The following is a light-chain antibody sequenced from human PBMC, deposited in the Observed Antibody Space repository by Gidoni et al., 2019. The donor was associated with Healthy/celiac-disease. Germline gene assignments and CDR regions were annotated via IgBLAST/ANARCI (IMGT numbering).Light chain of an antibody. CDR2: KAS. CDR3: QQYNSYSRT. J-gene: IGKJ1*01. V-gene: IGKV1-5*03. Sequence: DIQMTQSPSTLSASVGDRVTITCRASQSISSWLAWYQQKPGKAPKLRIYKASSLESGVPSRFSGSGSGTEFTLTISSLQPDDFATYYCQQYNSYSRTFXQXTKVEIK. CDR1: QSISSW.